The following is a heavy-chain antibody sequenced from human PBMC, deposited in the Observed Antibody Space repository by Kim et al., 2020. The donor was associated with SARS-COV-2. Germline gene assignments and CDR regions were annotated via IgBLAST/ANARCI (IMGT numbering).Heavy chain of an antibody. Sequence: GGSLRLSCTASGFTFGDYAMSWFRQAPGKGLEWVGFIRSKTYGGTTEYSASVKGRFTISRDDAKTIAYLQMNSLEIEDTAVYYCARGYDIVTGHQAGAYWGQGILVTVSS. V-gene: IGHV3-49*03. CDR1: GFTFGDYA. CDR3: ARGYDIVTGHQAGAY. CDR2: IRSKTYGGTT. J-gene: IGHJ4*02. D-gene: IGHD3-9*01.